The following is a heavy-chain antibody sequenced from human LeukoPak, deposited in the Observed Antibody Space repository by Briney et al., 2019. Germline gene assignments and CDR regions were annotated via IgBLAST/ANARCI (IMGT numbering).Heavy chain of an antibody. V-gene: IGHV3-23*01. CDR2: ISGSGGST. Sequence: GGSLRLSCAASGFTFSSYTMSWVRQAPGKGLKWVSAISGSGGSTYYADSVKGRFTISRDNSKNTLYLQMNSLRAEGTAVYYCAKGITQYDYWGQGTLVTVSS. CDR1: GFTFSSYT. D-gene: IGHD3-10*01. CDR3: AKGITQYDY. J-gene: IGHJ4*02.